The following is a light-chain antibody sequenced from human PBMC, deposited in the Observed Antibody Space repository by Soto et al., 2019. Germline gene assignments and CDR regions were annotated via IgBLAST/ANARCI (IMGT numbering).Light chain of an antibody. Sequence: EIVLTQSPGTLSLSPGERATLSCRASQSVSSSYLAWYQQKPGQAPRLLIYGASTRATGIPDRFSGSGSGTDFTLIISRLEPEDFXVXXCQQYGSSTGTFGQGTKVEIK. CDR2: GAS. J-gene: IGKJ1*01. V-gene: IGKV3-20*01. CDR1: QSVSSSY. CDR3: QQYGSSTGT.